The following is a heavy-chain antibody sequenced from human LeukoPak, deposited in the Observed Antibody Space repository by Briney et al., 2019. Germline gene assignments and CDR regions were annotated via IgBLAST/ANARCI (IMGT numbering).Heavy chain of an antibody. CDR3: AKDSGTVTKSYYYYFDY. J-gene: IGHJ4*02. V-gene: IGHV3-43*02. D-gene: IGHD4-11*01. CDR2: ISGDGGST. CDR1: GFTFDDYA. Sequence: GGSLRLSCAASGFTFDDYAMHCVRQAPGKGLEWVSLISGDGGSTYYADSVKGRFTISRDNSKNSLYLQMNSLRTEDTALYYCAKDSGTVTKSYYYYFDYWGQGTLVTVSS.